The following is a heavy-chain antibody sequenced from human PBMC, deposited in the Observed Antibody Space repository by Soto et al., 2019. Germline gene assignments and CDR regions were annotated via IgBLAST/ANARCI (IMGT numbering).Heavy chain of an antibody. CDR2: IYGGGGTT. V-gene: IGHV3-23*01. CDR1: GFIFSSTD. D-gene: IGHD3-10*01. J-gene: IGHJ5*02. Sequence: LRLSCAASGFIFSSTDMSWVRQAPGKGLEWVSTIYGGGGTTYYADSVRGRFTISRDNSKNMVYLQMDSLRADDTAVYYCVKNSGWFNTWGQGNLVTVSS. CDR3: VKNSGWFNT.